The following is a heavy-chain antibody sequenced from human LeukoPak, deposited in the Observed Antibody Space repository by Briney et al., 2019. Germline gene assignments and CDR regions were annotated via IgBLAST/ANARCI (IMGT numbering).Heavy chain of an antibody. J-gene: IGHJ6*02. V-gene: IGHV1-8*01. CDR2: MNPNSGNT. D-gene: IGHD3-10*01. CDR1: GYTFTSYD. Sequence: ASVKVSCKASGYTFTSYDINWVRQATGQGLEWMGWMNPNSGNTGYAQKFQGKVTMTRNTSISTAYMELSSLRSEDTAVYYCARVPSGYYGSGSPRLVYGMDVWSQGTTVTVSS. CDR3: ARVPSGYYGSGSPRLVYGMDV.